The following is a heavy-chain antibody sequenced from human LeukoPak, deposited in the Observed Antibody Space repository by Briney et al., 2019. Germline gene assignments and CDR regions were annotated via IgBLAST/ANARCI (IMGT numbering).Heavy chain of an antibody. J-gene: IGHJ5*02. CDR2: IIPIFGTA. D-gene: IGHD1-26*01. CDR1: GGTFSSYA. CDR3: AREVIVGATHWFDP. V-gene: IGHV1-69*05. Sequence: ASVKVSCKASGGTFSSYAISWVRQAPGQGLEWMGGIIPIFGTANYAQKFQGRVTITTDESTSTAYMELSSLRSDDTAAYYCAREVIVGATHWFDPWGQGTLVTVSS.